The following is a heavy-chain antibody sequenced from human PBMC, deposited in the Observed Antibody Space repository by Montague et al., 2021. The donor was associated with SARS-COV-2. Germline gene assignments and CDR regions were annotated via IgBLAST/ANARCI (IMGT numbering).Heavy chain of an antibody. D-gene: IGHD6-19*01. V-gene: IGHV3-13*04. CDR3: ARGDRTGWQTDY. J-gene: IGHJ4*02. CDR1: GFTFSSYY. CDR2: INTAGDT. Sequence: SLRLSCAASGFTFSSYYMHWVRQATGKGLECVSIINTAGDTYYPGSVNGRFTISRDNAKNSLQLQMNSLRAGETAVYYCARGDRTGWQTDYWGQGTLVTVSS.